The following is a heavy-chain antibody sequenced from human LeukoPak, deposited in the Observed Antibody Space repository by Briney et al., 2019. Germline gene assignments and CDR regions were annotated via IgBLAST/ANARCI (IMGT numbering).Heavy chain of an antibody. D-gene: IGHD3-16*01. V-gene: IGHV3-48*03. J-gene: IGHJ4*02. Sequence: GGSLRLSCAASGFTFSSYEMNWVRQAPGKALEWVSYISSSGSTIYYADSVKGRFTISRDNAKNSLYLQMNSLRAEDTAVYYCARGDVITFGGALDYWGQGTLVTVSS. CDR3: ARGDVITFGGALDY. CDR2: ISSSGSTI. CDR1: GFTFSSYE.